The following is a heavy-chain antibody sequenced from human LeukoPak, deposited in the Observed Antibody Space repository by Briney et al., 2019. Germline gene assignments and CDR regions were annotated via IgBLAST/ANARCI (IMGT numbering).Heavy chain of an antibody. J-gene: IGHJ3*02. D-gene: IGHD6-13*01. CDR3: ASSIAAAGPGYAFDI. Sequence: ASVKVSCKASGYTFTSYYMHWVRQAPGQGLEWMGIINPSGGSTSYAQKFQGRVTMTRDTSTSTVYMELSSLRSEDTAVYYCASSIAAAGPGYAFDIWGQGTMVTVSS. CDR2: INPSGGST. CDR1: GYTFTSYY. V-gene: IGHV1-46*01.